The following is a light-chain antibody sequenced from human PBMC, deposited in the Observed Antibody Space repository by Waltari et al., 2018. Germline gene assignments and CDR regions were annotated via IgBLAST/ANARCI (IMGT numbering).Light chain of an antibody. CDR2: AAS. Sequence: DIQMTQSPSSLSAFVGDRVTITCRASQSISNYLNWYQQKPGKAPELLIFAASRLQSGVPSRFSGSGSGTDFTLSISTLQPEDFATYYCQQSYSSPPSFGQGTKLEIK. CDR3: QQSYSSPPS. CDR1: QSISNY. V-gene: IGKV1-39*01. J-gene: IGKJ2*03.